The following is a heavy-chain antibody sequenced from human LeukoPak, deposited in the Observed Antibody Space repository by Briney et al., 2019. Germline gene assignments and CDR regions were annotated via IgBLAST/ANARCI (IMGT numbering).Heavy chain of an antibody. J-gene: IGHJ4*02. CDR3: AREPRGQVGAYLFDY. D-gene: IGHD1-26*01. Sequence: VGSLRLSCAASGFTFSSYWLSWVRQAPGKGLEWVANIKQDGSEKYYVDSVKGRFTISRDNAKNSLYLQMNSPRAEDTAVYYCAREPRGQVGAYLFDYWGQGTLVTVSS. CDR1: GFTFSSYW. V-gene: IGHV3-7*01. CDR2: IKQDGSEK.